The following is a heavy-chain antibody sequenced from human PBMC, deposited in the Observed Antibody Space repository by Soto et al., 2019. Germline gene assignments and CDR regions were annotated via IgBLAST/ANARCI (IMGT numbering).Heavy chain of an antibody. V-gene: IGHV4-4*02. CDR1: GGSISDSVW. D-gene: IGHD3-10*01. CDR3: ATTREAIIHLYYFDF. CDR2: IYHSGKT. Sequence: QVQLQESGPRLVKPSGTLSLTCDVSGGSISDSVWWNWVRQAPGKGLAWIGEIYHSGKTYYNPSLKSRVTISIDKSKNQVSLTLDFVTAADTAIYYCATTREAIIHLYYFDFWGQGTLVTVSS. J-gene: IGHJ4*02.